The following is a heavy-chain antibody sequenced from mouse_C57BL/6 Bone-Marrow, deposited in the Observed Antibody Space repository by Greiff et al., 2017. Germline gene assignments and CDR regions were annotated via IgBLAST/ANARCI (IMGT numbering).Heavy chain of an antibody. CDR2: INPGSGGT. CDR3: ALTGHLYFDV. J-gene: IGHJ1*03. V-gene: IGHV1-54*01. D-gene: IGHD4-1*01. CDR1: GYAFTNYL. Sequence: QVQLKESGAELVRPGTSVKVSCKASGYAFTNYLIEWVKQRPGQGLEWIGVINPGSGGTNYNEKFKGKATLTADKSSSTAYMQLSSRTSEDSAVYFGALTGHLYFDVWGTGTTVTVSS.